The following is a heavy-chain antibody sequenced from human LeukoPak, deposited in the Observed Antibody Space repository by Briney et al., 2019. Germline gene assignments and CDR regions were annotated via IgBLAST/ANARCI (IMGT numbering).Heavy chain of an antibody. CDR1: GGSISSSSYY. Sequence: SETLSLTCTVSGGSISSSSYYWGWIRQPPGKGLEWIGSTYYSGSTYYNPSLKSRVTISVDTSKNQFSLKLSSVTAADTAVYYCARVAYYDTLTGYLGAFDYWGQGTLVTVSS. V-gene: IGHV4-39*07. CDR2: TYYSGST. CDR3: ARVAYYDTLTGYLGAFDY. D-gene: IGHD3-9*01. J-gene: IGHJ4*02.